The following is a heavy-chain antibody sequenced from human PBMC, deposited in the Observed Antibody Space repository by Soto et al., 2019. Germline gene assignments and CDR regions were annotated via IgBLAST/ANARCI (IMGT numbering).Heavy chain of an antibody. CDR3: ARGRESDYGDPLYSYGMDV. CDR1: GGSISSYY. V-gene: IGHV4-59*01. D-gene: IGHD4-17*01. Sequence: SETLSLTCTVSGGSISSYYWSWIRQPPGKGLEWIGYIYYSGSTNYNPSLKSRVTISVDTSKNQFSLKLNSVTAADTAVYFCARGRESDYGDPLYSYGMDVWGQGTTVTVSS. CDR2: IYYSGST. J-gene: IGHJ6*02.